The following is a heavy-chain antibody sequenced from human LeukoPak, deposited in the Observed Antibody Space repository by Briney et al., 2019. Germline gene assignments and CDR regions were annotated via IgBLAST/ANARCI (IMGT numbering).Heavy chain of an antibody. D-gene: IGHD2-8*02. V-gene: IGHV3-74*01. Sequence: PGGSLRLSCAASGFTFSRYWMHWVRQAPGKGLVWVSRMNTDGSRTDYADSVKGRFTISRDNAKNTLYLQMNSLGVEETAVYFCASDFTGRDDYWGQGTLVTVSS. CDR2: MNTDGSRT. CDR1: GFTFSRYW. J-gene: IGHJ4*02. CDR3: ASDFTGRDDY.